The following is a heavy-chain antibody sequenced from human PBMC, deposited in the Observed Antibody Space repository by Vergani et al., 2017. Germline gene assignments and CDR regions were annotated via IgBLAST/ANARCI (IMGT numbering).Heavy chain of an antibody. CDR1: GFTFSSYA. Sequence: EVQLLESGGGLVQPGGSLRLSCAASGFTFSSYAMSWVRQAPGKGLEWVSAISSSGSTIYYADSVKGRFTISRDNAKNSLYLQMNSLRAEDTAVYYCAREVVGATPHYYYYGMDVWGQGTTVTVSS. V-gene: IGHV3-48*03. J-gene: IGHJ6*02. D-gene: IGHD1-26*01. CDR2: ISSSGSTI. CDR3: AREVVGATPHYYYYGMDV.